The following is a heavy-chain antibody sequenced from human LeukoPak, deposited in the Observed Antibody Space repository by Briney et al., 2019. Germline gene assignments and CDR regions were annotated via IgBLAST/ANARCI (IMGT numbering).Heavy chain of an antibody. J-gene: IGHJ4*02. CDR1: GGSISSYY. CDR3: ARVVGYGSGRTIDY. CDR2: IYYSGST. Sequence: PSETLSLTCTVSGGSISSYYWSWIRQPPGKGMEWIGYIYYSGSTNYNPSLKSRVTISVDTSKNQFSLKLSSVTAADTAVYYCARVVGYGSGRTIDYWGQGTLVTVSS. V-gene: IGHV4-59*01. D-gene: IGHD3-10*01.